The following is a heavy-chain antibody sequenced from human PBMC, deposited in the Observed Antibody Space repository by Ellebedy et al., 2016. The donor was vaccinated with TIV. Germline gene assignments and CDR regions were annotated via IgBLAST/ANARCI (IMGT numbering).Heavy chain of an antibody. V-gene: IGHV4-39*01. CDR3: ARLGDRDF. Sequence: MPSETLSLTCTVSGDAINRGPYYWGWIRQSPGKEPEWIGSVYYTGNTYYSASLKSRATISVDTSKIQFYLRLASVTAADTSVYYCARLGDRDFWGRGTLVTVSS. J-gene: IGHJ4*02. CDR1: GDAINRGPYY. CDR2: VYYTGNT.